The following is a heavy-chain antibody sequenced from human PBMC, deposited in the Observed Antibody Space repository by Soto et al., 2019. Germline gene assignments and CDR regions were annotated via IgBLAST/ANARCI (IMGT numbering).Heavy chain of an antibody. CDR2: IIPIFGTA. V-gene: IGHV1-69*06. D-gene: IGHD2-2*01. J-gene: IGHJ6*02. CDR3: ARGRGVVVVRGGGPPLDV. Sequence: SVKVSCKASGGTFSSYAISWVRQAPGQGLGWMGGIIPIFGTANYAQKFQGRVTISVDTSKNQFSLKLSSVTAADTAVYYCARGRGVVVVRGGGPPLDVWGQGTTVTVSS. CDR1: GGTFSSYA.